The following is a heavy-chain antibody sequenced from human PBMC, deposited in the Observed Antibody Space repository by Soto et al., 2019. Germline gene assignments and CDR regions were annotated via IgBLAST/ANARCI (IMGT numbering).Heavy chain of an antibody. D-gene: IGHD4-17*01. Sequence: QVQLVQSGAEVKKPGSSVKVSCKASGGTFSSYTISWVRQAPGQGLEWMGRIIPILGIANYAQKFQGRVTITADKSTSTAYMELSSLRSEDTAVYYCAREPSRGLKKTYYYYYYMDVWGKGTTVTVSS. J-gene: IGHJ6*03. V-gene: IGHV1-69*08. CDR1: GGTFSSYT. CDR2: IIPILGIA. CDR3: AREPSRGLKKTYYYYYYMDV.